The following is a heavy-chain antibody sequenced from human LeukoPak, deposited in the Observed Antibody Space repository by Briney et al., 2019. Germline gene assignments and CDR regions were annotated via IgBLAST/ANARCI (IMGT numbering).Heavy chain of an antibody. CDR3: ARVHVDSYYYYGMDV. V-gene: IGHV4-59*01. Sequence: SETLSLTCTVSGGSISSYYWSWIRQPPGKGLEWIGYIYYSGSTNYNPSLKSRVTISVDTSKNQFSLKLSSVTAADTAVYYCARVHVDSYYYYGMDVWGQGTTVTVSS. CDR2: IYYSGST. CDR1: GGSISSYY. J-gene: IGHJ6*02. D-gene: IGHD3-16*01.